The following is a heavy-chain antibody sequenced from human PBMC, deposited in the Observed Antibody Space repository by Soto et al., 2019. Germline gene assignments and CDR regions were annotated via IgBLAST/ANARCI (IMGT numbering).Heavy chain of an antibody. D-gene: IGHD3-10*01. CDR3: AKGHNSRRVRGPHDAFDI. V-gene: IGHV3-23*01. CDR1: GFTFSSYA. J-gene: IGHJ3*02. CDR2: ISGSGGST. Sequence: PVWSLRLSCAASGFTFSSYAMSWVRQAPGKGLEWVSAISGSGGSTYYADSVKGRFTISRDNSKNTLYLQMNSLRAEDTAVYYCAKGHNSRRVRGPHDAFDIWGQGTMVTVSS.